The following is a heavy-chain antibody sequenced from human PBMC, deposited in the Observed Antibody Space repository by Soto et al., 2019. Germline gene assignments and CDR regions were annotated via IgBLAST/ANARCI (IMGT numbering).Heavy chain of an antibody. J-gene: IGHJ5*02. CDR1: GGSVSDTNYY. Sequence: PSETLSLTCTVSGGSVSDTNYYWTWIRQTPGKGLEWIGYVYHSGSPKYNPSFTGRVSMSIDTSKKQFSLNLRAVTAADTAVYYCAREFMAVADLALDLWGPGILVTVSS. D-gene: IGHD6-19*01. V-gene: IGHV4-61*01. CDR2: VYHSGSP. CDR3: AREFMAVADLALDL.